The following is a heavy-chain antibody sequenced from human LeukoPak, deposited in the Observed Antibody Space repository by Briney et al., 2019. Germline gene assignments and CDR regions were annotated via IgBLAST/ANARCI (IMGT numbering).Heavy chain of an antibody. CDR3: AKDQTFRGSGHYNYFDY. D-gene: IGHD2-15*01. CDR2: ITSDSSYI. J-gene: IGHJ4*02. CDR1: GFTFSNYS. V-gene: IGHV3-21*04. Sequence: SGGSLRLSCAASGFTFSNYSMTWVRQAPGKGLDWVSSITSDSSYIYYADSVKGRFTISRDNSKNTLYLQMNSLRAEDTAVYYCAKDQTFRGSGHYNYFDYWGQGALVTVSS.